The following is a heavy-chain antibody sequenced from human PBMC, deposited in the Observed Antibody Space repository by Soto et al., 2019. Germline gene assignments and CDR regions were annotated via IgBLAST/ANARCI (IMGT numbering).Heavy chain of an antibody. Sequence: GSLRLSCAASGFTFSSYSMNWVRQAPGKGLEWVSSISSSSSYIYYADSVKGRFTISRDNAKNSLYLQMNSLRAEDTAVYYCARETLLIYYFDYWGQGTLVTVSS. J-gene: IGHJ4*02. V-gene: IGHV3-21*01. CDR1: GFTFSSYS. D-gene: IGHD2-21*01. CDR3: ARETLLIYYFDY. CDR2: ISSSSSYI.